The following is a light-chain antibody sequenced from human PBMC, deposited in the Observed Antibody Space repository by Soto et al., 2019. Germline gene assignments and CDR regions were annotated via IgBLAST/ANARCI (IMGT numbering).Light chain of an antibody. Sequence: EIVMTQSPATLSVAPGERATLSCRASQSISSILAWYQQKPGQAPRLLIYGASTRATGIPARFSGSGSGTEFTLTISSLQSEDFAVYYCQQYHNWPITFCQGTRPEIK. CDR1: QSISSI. CDR2: GAS. J-gene: IGKJ5*01. V-gene: IGKV3-15*01. CDR3: QQYHNWPIT.